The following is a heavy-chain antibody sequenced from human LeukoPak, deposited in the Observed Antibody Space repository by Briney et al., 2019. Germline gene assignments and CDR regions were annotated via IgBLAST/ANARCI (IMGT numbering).Heavy chain of an antibody. J-gene: IGHJ5*02. CDR3: ARGCSAGTPHNWFDP. D-gene: IGHD6-13*01. CDR1: GGSISRYY. V-gene: IGHV4-59*01. Sequence: SETLSLTCTVSGGSISRYYWSWIRQPPGKGLEWIGYIYHSGSTNYNPSLKSRVTISVDTSKNQFSLKLSSVTAADTAVYYCARGCSAGTPHNWFDPWGQGTLVTVSS. CDR2: IYHSGST.